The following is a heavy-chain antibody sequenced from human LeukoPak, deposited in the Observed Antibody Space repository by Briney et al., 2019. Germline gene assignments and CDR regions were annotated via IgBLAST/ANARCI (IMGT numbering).Heavy chain of an antibody. V-gene: IGHV3-20*01. CDR3: ARDYYDSSGSFDY. CDR2: INWNGGST. J-gene: IGHJ4*02. Sequence: GGSLRLSCAASGFTFDDYGMGWVRQAPGKGLEWVSGINWNGGSTGYADSVKGRFTISRDNAKNSLYLQMNSLRAEDTALYHCARDYYDSSGSFDYWGQGTLVTVSS. CDR1: GFTFDDYG. D-gene: IGHD3-22*01.